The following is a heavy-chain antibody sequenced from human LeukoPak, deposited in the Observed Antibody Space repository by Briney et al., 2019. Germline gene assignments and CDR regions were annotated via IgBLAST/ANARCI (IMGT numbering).Heavy chain of an antibody. CDR1: GFIVSDNY. V-gene: IGHV3-53*04. CDR3: ARKTLSGSYHYWYFDL. J-gene: IGHJ2*01. D-gene: IGHD1-26*01. CDR2: IYSGGST. Sequence: GGSLRLSCAASGFIVSDNYMSWVRQAPGKGLEWVSVIYSGGSTYYTDSVKGRFTISRHNSKNTLYLQMNSLRAEDTAVYYCARKTLSGSYHYWYFDLWGRGTLVTVSS.